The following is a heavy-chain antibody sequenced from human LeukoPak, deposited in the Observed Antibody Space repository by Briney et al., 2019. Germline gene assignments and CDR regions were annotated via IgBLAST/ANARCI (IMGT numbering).Heavy chain of an antibody. CDR3: ARLGHSVTYYVDHYYFEY. CDR2: IYYSGST. J-gene: IGHJ4*02. Sequence: SETLSLTCTVSGGSISSSTYYWGWIRQPPGKGLEWIGTIYYSGSTYYDPSLKNRVTISVDTSKNQFSLKLSSVTTTDTGVYYCARLGHSVTYYVDHYYFEYWGQGTLVTVSS. CDR1: GGSISSSTYY. V-gene: IGHV4-39*01. D-gene: IGHD1-26*01.